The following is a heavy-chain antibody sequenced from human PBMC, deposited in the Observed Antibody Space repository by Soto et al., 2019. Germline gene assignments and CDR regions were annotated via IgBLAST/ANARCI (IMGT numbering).Heavy chain of an antibody. CDR2: IYDSGST. V-gene: IGHV4-31*03. CDR3: ASSAFGEGNWFDP. D-gene: IGHD3-16*01. Sequence: QVQLQESGPGLVKPSQTLSLTCTVSGDSVNSGAYYWSWVRQHPGKGLEWIGYIYDSGSTYYNPSLKSRFTISLDTSRNQFSLKLNSVTVADTAVYYCASSAFGEGNWFDPWGQGTLVTVSS. CDR1: GDSVNSGAYY. J-gene: IGHJ5*02.